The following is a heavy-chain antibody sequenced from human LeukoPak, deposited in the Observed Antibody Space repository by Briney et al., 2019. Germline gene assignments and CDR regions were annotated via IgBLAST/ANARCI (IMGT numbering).Heavy chain of an antibody. Sequence: PSETLSLTCTVSGGSVGSYYWSWIRQPAGKGLEWIGRMFISGSTYYNPSLKNRVTMSVDTSKNQFSLKLSSVTAADTAVYYCAKDVSMHGSDYRRYFDLWGRGTLVTVSS. CDR2: MFISGST. J-gene: IGHJ2*01. CDR3: AKDVSMHGSDYRRYFDL. D-gene: IGHD1-26*01. CDR1: GGSVGSYY. V-gene: IGHV4-4*07.